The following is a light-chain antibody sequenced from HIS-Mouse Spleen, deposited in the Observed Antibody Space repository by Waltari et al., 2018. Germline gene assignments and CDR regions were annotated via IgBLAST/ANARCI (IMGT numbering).Light chain of an antibody. CDR2: DVR. CDR1: SSDVGGYNY. V-gene: IGLV2-14*03. J-gene: IGLJ1*01. Sequence: QSALTQPASVSGSPGQSITISCTGTSSDVGGYNYVPCDQQHTGKAPKLMFYDVRHRPAGVSKRFSGSKSGNTASLTISGLQAEDEADYYCSSYTSSSTLVFGTGTKVTVL. CDR3: SSYTSSSTLV.